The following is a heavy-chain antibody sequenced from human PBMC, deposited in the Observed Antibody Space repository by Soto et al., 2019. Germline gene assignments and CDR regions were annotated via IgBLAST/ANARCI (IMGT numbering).Heavy chain of an antibody. J-gene: IGHJ4*02. Sequence: QVPLVESGGGVVQPGRSLRLSCAASGFTFSSYGMHWVRQAPGKGLEWVAVISYDGSNKYYADSVKGRFTISRDNSKNTLYLQMNSLRAEDTAVYYCAKGQLTIVVVPAAIDYWGQGTLVTVSS. V-gene: IGHV3-30*18. D-gene: IGHD2-2*01. CDR3: AKGQLTIVVVPAAIDY. CDR1: GFTFSSYG. CDR2: ISYDGSNK.